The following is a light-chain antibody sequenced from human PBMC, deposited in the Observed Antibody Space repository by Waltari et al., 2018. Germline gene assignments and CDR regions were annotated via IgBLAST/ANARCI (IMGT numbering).Light chain of an antibody. V-gene: IGKV1-39*01. Sequence: DRVTITCRASQSISNYLNWYQQKPGKAPKPLIYAASSLQSWVPSRFSGSGSGTDFTLTISSLQPEDFPTYYCQQSYSTPYTFGQGTKLEIK. J-gene: IGKJ2*01. CDR2: AAS. CDR3: QQSYSTPYT. CDR1: QSISNY.